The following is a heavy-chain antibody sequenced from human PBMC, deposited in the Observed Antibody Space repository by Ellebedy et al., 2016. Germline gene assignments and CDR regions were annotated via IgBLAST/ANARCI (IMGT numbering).Heavy chain of an antibody. CDR2: IKVDGSEK. D-gene: IGHD5-18*01. CDR3: ARGDTAADDRYVGFALDI. J-gene: IGHJ3*02. Sequence: GGSLRLXXVASGFTFSSYWMNWVRQAPGKGLEWVANIKVDGSEKYCVDSVKGRFTISRDNAENSLYLQMNSLRAEDTAVYYCARGDTAADDRYVGFALDIWGPGTMVTVSS. V-gene: IGHV3-7*03. CDR1: GFTFSSYW.